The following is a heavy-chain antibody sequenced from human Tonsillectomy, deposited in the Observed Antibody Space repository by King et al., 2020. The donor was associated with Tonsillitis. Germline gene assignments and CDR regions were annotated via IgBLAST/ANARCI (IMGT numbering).Heavy chain of an antibody. CDR2: IKQDGSEK. CDR1: GFTFNKYW. J-gene: IGHJ5*02. D-gene: IGHD6-19*01. Sequence: VQLVESGGGLVQPGGSLRLSCAASGFTFNKYWMSWVRQAPGKGLEWVANIKQDGSEKYYVDSVRDRFTISRDNAKNSLYLQMNSLRAEDTAVYYCARVPVIAVAGTAWFAPWGQGTLVTVSS. V-gene: IGHV3-7*01. CDR3: ARVPVIAVAGTAWFAP.